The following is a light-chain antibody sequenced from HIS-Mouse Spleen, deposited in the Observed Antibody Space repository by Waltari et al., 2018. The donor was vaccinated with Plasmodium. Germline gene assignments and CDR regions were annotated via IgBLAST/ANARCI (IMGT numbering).Light chain of an antibody. J-gene: IGLJ2*01. CDR3: GSYTSSSTVV. Sequence: QSALTQPASVSGSPGQSITISCTGTSSDVGGYKYVSWYQQHPGKAPKLMIYDVSNRPSGVSNRFSGSKSGNTASLTISGLQAEDEADHYCGSYTSSSTVVFGGGTKLTVL. V-gene: IGLV2-14*03. CDR2: DVS. CDR1: SSDVGGYKY.